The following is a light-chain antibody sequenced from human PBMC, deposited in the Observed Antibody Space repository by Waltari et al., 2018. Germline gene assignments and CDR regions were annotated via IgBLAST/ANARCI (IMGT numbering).Light chain of an antibody. CDR1: QSVTSN. J-gene: IGKJ4*01. CDR3: QQYHTWPLT. V-gene: IGKV3-15*01. CDR2: EGS. Sequence: EIVMTQSPATLSVSPGERATPSCRASQSVTSNLAWYQQKPGQATRLLIHEGSTRATGIPARFSGSGSGTEFTLTISSLQSDDFAVYSCQQYHTWPLTFGGGTKVEI.